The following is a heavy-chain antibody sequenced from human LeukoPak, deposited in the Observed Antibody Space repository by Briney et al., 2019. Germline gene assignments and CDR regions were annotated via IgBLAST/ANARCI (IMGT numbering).Heavy chain of an antibody. D-gene: IGHD4-23*01. J-gene: IGHJ4*02. Sequence: ASVKVSCKASGYTFTGYYMHWVRQAPGQGLEWMGWINPNSGGTNYARKFQGRVTMTRDTSISTAYMELSRLRSDDTAVYYCAALMTTVVHTFDYWGQGTLVTVSS. CDR1: GYTFTGYY. CDR2: INPNSGGT. CDR3: AALMTTVVHTFDY. V-gene: IGHV1-2*02.